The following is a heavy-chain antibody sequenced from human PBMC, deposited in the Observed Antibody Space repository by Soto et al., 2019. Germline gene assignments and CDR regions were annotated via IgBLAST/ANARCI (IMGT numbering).Heavy chain of an antibody. J-gene: IGHJ4*02. CDR2: XXPXXGXT. CDR1: GGTFSSYA. Sequence: ASVKVSCKASGGTFSSYAISWVRQAPGQGLGWXGWXXPXXGXTXXXQXXXGRVTMTRDTSISTAYMELSRLRSDDTAVYYCASLYYYDSSGYHRKFDYWGQGTLVTVS. V-gene: IGHV1-2*02. D-gene: IGHD3-22*01. CDR3: ASLYYYDSSGYHRKFDY.